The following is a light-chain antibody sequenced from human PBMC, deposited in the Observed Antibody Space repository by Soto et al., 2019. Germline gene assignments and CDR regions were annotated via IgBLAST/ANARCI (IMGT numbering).Light chain of an antibody. V-gene: IGKV3-20*01. CDR2: GAS. Sequence: EIVLTQSPGTLSLSPGERATLSCRASQSVGSSYLAWYQQKPDQAPRLLIYGASSRATGIPDRFSGSGSGTDFTLTISRLEPEDFAVYYCQQYGSSPLTFGGGTKVEIK. J-gene: IGKJ4*01. CDR1: QSVGSSY. CDR3: QQYGSSPLT.